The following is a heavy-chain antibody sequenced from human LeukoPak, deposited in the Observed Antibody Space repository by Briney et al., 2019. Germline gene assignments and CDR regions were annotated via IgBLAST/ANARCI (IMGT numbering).Heavy chain of an antibody. CDR2: INHSGST. V-gene: IGHV4-34*01. Sequence: SETLSLTCAVYGGSFSGYYWSWIRQPPGKGLEWIGEINHSGSTNYNPSLKSRVTISVDTSKNQFSLKLSSVTAADTAVYYCARGSIAVAGTFDYWGQGTLGTVSS. CDR3: ARGSIAVAGTFDY. D-gene: IGHD6-19*01. J-gene: IGHJ4*02. CDR1: GGSFSGYY.